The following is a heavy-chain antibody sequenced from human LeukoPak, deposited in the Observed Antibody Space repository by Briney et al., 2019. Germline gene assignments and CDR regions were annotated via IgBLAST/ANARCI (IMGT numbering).Heavy chain of an antibody. Sequence: PXGSLRLSCAASGFTFSSYAMSWVRQAPGKGLEWVSAISGSGGSTYYADSVKGRFTISRDNSKNTLYLQMNSLRAEDTAVYYCAKLNYDILIGYYNVGYFDYWGQGTLVTVSS. CDR2: ISGSGGST. J-gene: IGHJ4*02. D-gene: IGHD3-9*01. CDR3: AKLNYDILIGYYNVGYFDY. CDR1: GFTFSSYA. V-gene: IGHV3-23*01.